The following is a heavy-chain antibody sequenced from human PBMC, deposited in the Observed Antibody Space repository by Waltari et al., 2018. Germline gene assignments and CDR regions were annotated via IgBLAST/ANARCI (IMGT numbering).Heavy chain of an antibody. D-gene: IGHD6-13*01. CDR2: IKNSVST. J-gene: IGHJ5*02. CDR1: GGSFSGYY. CDR3: ARGRSYSSSWQWPS. V-gene: IGHV4-34*01. Sequence: QVQLQQWGAGLLKPSENLSLTCAVYGGSFSGYYWSWIRQPPGKGLEWIGEIKNSVSTNYTPSPKSRLTISVDPSKNQVSLKLGSVTAADTAVYYFARGRSYSSSWQWPSWGQGTLVTVSS.